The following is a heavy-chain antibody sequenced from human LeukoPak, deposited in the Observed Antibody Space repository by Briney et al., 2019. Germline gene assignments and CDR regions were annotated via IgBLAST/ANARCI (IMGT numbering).Heavy chain of an antibody. J-gene: IGHJ6*02. CDR1: GFTFSHYD. CDR2: IWYDGSNK. Sequence: GGSLRLSCAVSGFTFSHYDMHWVRQAPGKGLEWVAVIWYDGSNKYYADSVKGRFTISRDNSKNTLYLQMNSLRAEDTAVYYCAKNRSSGYYYPRYYGMDVWGLGTTVTVSS. CDR3: AKNRSSGYYYPRYYGMDV. D-gene: IGHD3-22*01. V-gene: IGHV3-33*06.